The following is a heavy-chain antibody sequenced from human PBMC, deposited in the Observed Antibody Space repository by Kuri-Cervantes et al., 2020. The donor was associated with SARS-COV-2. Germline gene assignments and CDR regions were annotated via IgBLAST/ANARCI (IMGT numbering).Heavy chain of an antibody. CDR1: GFHFSSYS. J-gene: IGHJ4*02. CDR2: ISSSGSTI. Sequence: GESLKISCAASGFHFSSYSMNWVRQAPGKGLEWVSYISSSGSTIFYAGSVKGRFTISRDNAKNSLYLQMNSLRAEDTAVYFCARDHPVDYWGQGTLVTVSS. V-gene: IGHV3-48*01. CDR3: ARDHPVDY.